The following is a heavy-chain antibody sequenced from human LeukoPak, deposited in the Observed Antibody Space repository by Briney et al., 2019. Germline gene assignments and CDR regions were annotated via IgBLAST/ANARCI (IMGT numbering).Heavy chain of an antibody. CDR2: INPTGGT. D-gene: IGHD3-22*01. CDR1: GYTFTGYH. J-gene: IGHJ4*02. CDR3: ARTCYVRDSSGYYKY. V-gene: IGHV1-2*02. Sequence: ASVKVSCKASGYTFTGYHMHWVRQAPGQGLEWMGWINPTGGTKYAQKFQGRVTMTRDTSTSTVYMELSSLRSEDTAVYYCARTCYVRDSSGYYKYWGQGTLVTVSS.